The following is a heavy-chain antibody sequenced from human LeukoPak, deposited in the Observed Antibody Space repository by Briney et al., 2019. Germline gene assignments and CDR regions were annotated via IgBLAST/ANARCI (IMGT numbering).Heavy chain of an antibody. Sequence: ETLSLTCAVYGGSFSGYYWSWVRQAPGKGLEWVANIKQDESEKYYVDSVKGRFTISRDNAKNSLYLQVNSLRAEDTAVYYCARGDWYFDLWGRGTLLTVSS. CDR1: GGSFSGYY. D-gene: IGHD2-21*01. CDR3: ARGDWYFDL. CDR2: IKQDESEK. J-gene: IGHJ2*01. V-gene: IGHV3-7*01.